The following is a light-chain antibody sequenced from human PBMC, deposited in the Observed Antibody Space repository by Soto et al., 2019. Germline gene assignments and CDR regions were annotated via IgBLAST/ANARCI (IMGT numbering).Light chain of an antibody. Sequence: DIVLTQSPATLSLSPGERATLSCRASQSVSSYLAWYQQKHGQAPRLLIYDASNRATGIPDRFSGSGSGTDFTLTISSLEPEDLAVYYCHQRSNWPIFTFGPGTKVDIK. CDR3: HQRSNWPIFT. CDR2: DAS. J-gene: IGKJ3*01. V-gene: IGKV3-11*01. CDR1: QSVSSY.